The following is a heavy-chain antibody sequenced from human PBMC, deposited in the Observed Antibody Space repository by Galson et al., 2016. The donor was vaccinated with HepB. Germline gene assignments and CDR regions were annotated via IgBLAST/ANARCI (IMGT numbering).Heavy chain of an antibody. CDR1: GFTFSGYG. D-gene: IGHD2-2*01. V-gene: IGHV3-30*03. Sequence: SLRLSCAASGFTFSGYGMHWVRQAPGKGLEWVAVISYDGGNKIYADSVEGRFTISRDKYKNTLYLQMNTLRSEDTAVYYCARDPGRGCHGDSCYADDNYKDQLYIQMTTPRSAGTVVYYCARDPGRGCYCDSCDAYYYYNLDVWGQGTTVIVSS. CDR3: ARDPGRGCHGDSCYADDNYKDQLYIQMTTPRSAGTVVYYCARDPGRGCYCDSCDAYYYYNLDV. J-gene: IGHJ6*02. CDR2: ISYDGGNK.